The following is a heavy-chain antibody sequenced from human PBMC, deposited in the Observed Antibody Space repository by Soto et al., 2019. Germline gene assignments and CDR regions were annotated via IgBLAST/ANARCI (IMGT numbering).Heavy chain of an antibody. CDR3: AYSGDFWSGYYSSH. V-gene: IGHV3-48*01. Sequence: GGSLRLSCAASGFTFSSYSMHWVRQAPGKGLEWFLYLSSCSKTIYYAGSVKGGLTVSRDNAKNSLYLQMYSLRAEDTAVYYCAYSGDFWSGYYSSHWGQGTLVTVSS. CDR2: LSSCSKTI. CDR1: GFTFSSYS. J-gene: IGHJ4*02. D-gene: IGHD3-3*01.